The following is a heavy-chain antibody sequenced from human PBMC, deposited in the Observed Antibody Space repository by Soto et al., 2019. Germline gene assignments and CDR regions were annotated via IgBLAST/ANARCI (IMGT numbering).Heavy chain of an antibody. D-gene: IGHD3-10*01. CDR1: GFTFSSYG. J-gene: IGHJ6*03. V-gene: IGHV3-33*01. CDR3: ARDGGSGESGYMDV. CDR2: IWYDGSNK. Sequence: QVQLVESGGGVVQPGRSLRLSCAASGFTFSSYGMHWVRQAPGKGLEWVAVIWYDGSNKYYADSVKGRFTISRDNSKNTLYLQVNSLRAEDTAVYYCARDGGSGESGYMDVWGKGTTVTVSS.